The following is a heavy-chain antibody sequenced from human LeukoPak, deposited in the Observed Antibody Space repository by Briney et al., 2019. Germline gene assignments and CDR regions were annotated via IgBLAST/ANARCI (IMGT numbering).Heavy chain of an antibody. CDR1: GFIFSSYG. Sequence: GGSLRLSCAASGFIFSSYGMHWVRQAPGKGLEWVSAISGSGGSTYYADSVKGRFTISRDNSKNTLYLQMNSLRAEDTAVYYCAKDGPDYYYDSSGYYPLDDYWGQGTLVTVSS. J-gene: IGHJ4*02. D-gene: IGHD3-22*01. V-gene: IGHV3-23*01. CDR2: ISGSGGST. CDR3: AKDGPDYYYDSSGYYPLDDY.